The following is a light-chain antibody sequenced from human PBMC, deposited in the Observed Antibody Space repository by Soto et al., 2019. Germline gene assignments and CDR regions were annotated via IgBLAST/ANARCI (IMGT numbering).Light chain of an antibody. CDR3: FSYAGSYTFLYV. CDR2: DVS. V-gene: IGLV2-11*01. J-gene: IGLJ1*01. Sequence: QSVLTQPRSVSGSPGQSVTISCTGTSSDVGGYNYVSWYQQHPGKSPKLMIYDVSKRPSGVPDRFSGSQSGNTASLSISGLQAEDEADYSCFSYAGSYTFLYVFGHGTKLTVL. CDR1: SSDVGGYNY.